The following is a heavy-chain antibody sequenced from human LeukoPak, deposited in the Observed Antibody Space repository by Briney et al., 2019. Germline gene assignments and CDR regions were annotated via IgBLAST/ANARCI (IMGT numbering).Heavy chain of an antibody. V-gene: IGHV1-18*01. Sequence: ASVKVSCKASGYTFTSYGISWVRQAPGQGLEWMGWISALNGNTNYAQKLQGRVTMTTDTSTSTAYMELRTLRSDDTAVYYCARDHSYASRGGSFDYWGQGTLVTVSS. CDR2: ISALNGNT. CDR3: ARDHSYASRGGSFDY. J-gene: IGHJ4*02. D-gene: IGHD3-16*01. CDR1: GYTFTSYG.